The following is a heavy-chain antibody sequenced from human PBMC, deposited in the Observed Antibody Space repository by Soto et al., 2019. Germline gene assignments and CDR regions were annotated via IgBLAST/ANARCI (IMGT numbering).Heavy chain of an antibody. Sequence: GGSVRLSCEGSGFTFSDYYISWIRQAPGKGLEWISYSSNSGTFSRYADSVKGRFSISRDNTKNLLYLQMNSLRAEDTAVYYCARSGDNYNRLDYWGQGTPVT. CDR2: SSNSGTFS. D-gene: IGHD1-1*01. J-gene: IGHJ4*02. CDR3: ARSGDNYNRLDY. V-gene: IGHV3-11*06. CDR1: GFTFSDYY.